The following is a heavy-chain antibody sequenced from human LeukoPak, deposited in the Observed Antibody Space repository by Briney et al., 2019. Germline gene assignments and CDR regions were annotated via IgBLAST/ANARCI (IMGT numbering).Heavy chain of an antibody. CDR3: ARESVVEYYFDY. V-gene: IGHV1-18*04. J-gene: IGHJ4*02. CDR2: ISAYNGNT. D-gene: IGHD2-15*01. CDR1: GYTFTSYG. Sequence: ASVKVSCKASGYTFTSYGISWVRQAPGQGLEWMGWISAYNGNTNYAQKPQGRVTMTTDTSTSTAYMELRSLRSDDTAVYYCARESVVEYYFDYWGQGTLVTVSS.